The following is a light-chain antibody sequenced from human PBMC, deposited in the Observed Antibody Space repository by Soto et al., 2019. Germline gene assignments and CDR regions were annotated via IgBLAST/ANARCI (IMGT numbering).Light chain of an antibody. CDR1: QSMSVW. V-gene: IGKV1-5*03. CDR3: QQCNRDFPFT. CDR2: KAS. J-gene: IGKJ3*01. Sequence: DIQMTQSPSTLSASVEDRVTITCRASQSMSVWLAWYQQKPGKPPKRLIYKASSLESGVPSRFSGSGSGTEFTLTISDLQPDDFATYYCQQCNRDFPFTFGPGTKVDIK.